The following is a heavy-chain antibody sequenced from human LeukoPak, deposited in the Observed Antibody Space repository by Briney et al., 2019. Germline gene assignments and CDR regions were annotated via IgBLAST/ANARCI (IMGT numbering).Heavy chain of an antibody. V-gene: IGHV3-30*18. D-gene: IGHD3-16*01. CDR3: AKEVPRLALGY. CDR2: ISYDGSNK. Sequence: PGRSLRLSCAASGFTFSSYGMHWVRQAPGKGLEWVAVISYDGSNKYYADSVKGRFTISRDNSKNTLYLQMNSLRAEDTAVYYCAKEVPRLALGYWGQGTLVTVSS. CDR1: GFTFSSYG. J-gene: IGHJ4*02.